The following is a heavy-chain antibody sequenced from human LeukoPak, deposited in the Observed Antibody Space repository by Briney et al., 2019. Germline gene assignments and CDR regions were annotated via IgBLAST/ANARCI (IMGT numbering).Heavy chain of an antibody. J-gene: IGHJ4*02. Sequence: PSETLSLTYAVYGGSFSDYYWNWIRQPPGKGLEWIGEINHGGGTEYNPSLKSRATISVDTSKKQFSLNLSSVTAADTAVYYCARGEDGTGDYRPTYFDSWGQGTLVTVSS. CDR1: GGSFSDYY. V-gene: IGHV4-34*01. CDR2: INHGGGT. CDR3: ARGEDGTGDYRPTYFDS. D-gene: IGHD4-17*01.